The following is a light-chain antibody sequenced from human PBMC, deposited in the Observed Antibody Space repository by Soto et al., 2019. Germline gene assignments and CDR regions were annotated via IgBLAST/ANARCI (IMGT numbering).Light chain of an antibody. CDR1: QGISSY. J-gene: IGKJ3*01. V-gene: IGKV1-9*01. CDR2: AAS. CDR3: QQLGRFT. Sequence: DIQLTQSPSFLSACVGDRVTITCRASQGISSYLAWYQQKPGKAPKLLIYAASTLQSGVPSRFSGSGSGTEFTLTISSLQPEDFATYYCQQLGRFTFGPGTKVDIK.